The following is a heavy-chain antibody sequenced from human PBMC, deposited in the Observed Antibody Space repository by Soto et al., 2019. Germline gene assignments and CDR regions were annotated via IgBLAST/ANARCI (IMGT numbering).Heavy chain of an antibody. J-gene: IGHJ4*02. V-gene: IGHV4-39*01. D-gene: IGHD3-22*01. CDR2: IHYSGGT. Sequence: QLRLQESGPGLVKPSGTLPLTCTVSGDSVTIRDYNWGWIRQPPGKGLEWIGIIHYSGGTYYNPSLKSRVTISGDTSKKQFSLKLTSVTAADAAVYYCAAHDSGGYYAEYWGQGTLVTVSA. CDR3: AAHDSGGYYAEY. CDR1: GDSVTIRDYN.